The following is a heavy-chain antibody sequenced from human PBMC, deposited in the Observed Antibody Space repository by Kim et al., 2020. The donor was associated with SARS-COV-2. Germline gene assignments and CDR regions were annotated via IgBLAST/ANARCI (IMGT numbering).Heavy chain of an antibody. CDR2: ISYDGSNK. CDR3: AKDHGVSRYFDPGPFDI. CDR1: GFTFSSYG. Sequence: GGSLRLSCAASGFTFSSYGMHWVRQAPGKGLEWVAVISYDGSNKYYADSVKGRFTISRDNSKNTLYLQMNSLRAEDTAVYYCAKDHGVSRYFDPGPFDIWGQGTMVTVSS. D-gene: IGHD3-9*01. V-gene: IGHV3-30*18. J-gene: IGHJ3*02.